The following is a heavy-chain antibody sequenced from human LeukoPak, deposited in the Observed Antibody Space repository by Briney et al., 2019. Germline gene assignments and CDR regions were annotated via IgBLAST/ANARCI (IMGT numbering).Heavy chain of an antibody. Sequence: SETLSLTCAVYGGSFSGYYWSWIRQPPGKGLEWIGEINHSGSTNYNPSLKSRVTLSVDTSKNQFSLKLSSVTAADTAVYYCARGSVVVVAATVFDYWGQGTLVTVSS. D-gene: IGHD2-15*01. J-gene: IGHJ4*02. CDR3: ARGSVVVVAATVFDY. CDR1: GGSFSGYY. V-gene: IGHV4-34*01. CDR2: INHSGST.